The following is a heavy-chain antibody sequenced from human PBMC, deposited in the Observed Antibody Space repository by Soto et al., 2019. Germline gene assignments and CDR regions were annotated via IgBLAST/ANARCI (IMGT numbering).Heavy chain of an antibody. CDR2: FNPSGGST. D-gene: IGHD5-18*01. V-gene: IGHV1-46*01. CDR1: GYTFTSYY. Sequence: QVQLVQSGAEVKKPGASVKVSCKASGYTFTSYYMHWVRQAPGQGLDWMGIFNPSGGSTSYEQKFQGRVTMTRDTSTRKGYMELSTLRTEDTAVYYCAREGDTAKVRGFYYYYYGMDVWGQGTTVTVSS. CDR3: AREGDTAKVRGFYYYYYGMDV. J-gene: IGHJ6*02.